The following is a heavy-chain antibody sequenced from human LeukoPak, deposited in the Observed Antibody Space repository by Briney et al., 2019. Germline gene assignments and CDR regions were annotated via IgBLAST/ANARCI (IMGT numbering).Heavy chain of an antibody. V-gene: IGHV3-21*01. CDR3: GRGNVADY. J-gene: IGHJ4*02. CDR1: GFTFSGYT. Sequence: PGGSLRLSCAASGFTFSGYTMNWVRQAPGKGLELVSCISSSSSYIYYADSVKGRFTISRDNAKNSVYLQMNSLRAEDTAVYYCGRGNVADYWGQGTLVTVSS. CDR2: ISSSSSYI. D-gene: IGHD2-15*01.